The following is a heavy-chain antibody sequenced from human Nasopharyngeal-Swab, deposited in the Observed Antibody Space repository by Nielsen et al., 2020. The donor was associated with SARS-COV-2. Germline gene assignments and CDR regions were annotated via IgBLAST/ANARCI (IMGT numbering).Heavy chain of an antibody. Sequence: SDTLSLTCAVYGGSFSGHQWSWVRQTPGKGLEWIGEVNHGGGTNYNPSLKSRVTISVATSKNQFSLKLTSVTAADTAVYYCARGGAGVVASPVLGLGPFYYYHFMDVWGQGTTVTVSS. D-gene: IGHD6-6*01. J-gene: IGHJ6*03. CDR3: ARGGAGVVASPVLGLGPFYYYHFMDV. CDR2: VNHGGGT. CDR1: GGSFSGHQ. V-gene: IGHV4-34*01.